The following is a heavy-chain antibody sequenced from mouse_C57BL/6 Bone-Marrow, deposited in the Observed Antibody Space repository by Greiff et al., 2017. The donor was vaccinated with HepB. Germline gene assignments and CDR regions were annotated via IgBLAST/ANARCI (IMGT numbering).Heavy chain of an antibody. J-gene: IGHJ2*01. D-gene: IGHD1-1*01. CDR3: ARKDGSSYFDY. Sequence: VQLQESGAELVRPGASVKLSCKASGYTFTDYYINWVKQRPGQGLEWIARIYPGSGNTYYNEKFKGKATLTAEKSSSTAYMQLSSLTSEDSAVYFCARKDGSSYFDYWGQGTTLTVSS. CDR1: GYTFTDYY. V-gene: IGHV1-76*01. CDR2: IYPGSGNT.